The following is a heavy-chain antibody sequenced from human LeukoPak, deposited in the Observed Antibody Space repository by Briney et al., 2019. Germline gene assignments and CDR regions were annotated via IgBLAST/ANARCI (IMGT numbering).Heavy chain of an antibody. CDR3: AREGSSFDLLTTNYNRWFDP. CDR2: IYTTGTP. V-gene: IGHV4-61*01. Sequence: SETLSLTCTVSGVSVSIAHYHWNWIRQPPGKGLEWLGNIYTTGTPRYNPSLKSRVSISLDTSNNLVSLKLTSVTAADTAVYYCAREGSSFDLLTTNYNRWFDPWGQGTPVTVSS. J-gene: IGHJ5*02. CDR1: GVSVSIAHYH. D-gene: IGHD3-9*01.